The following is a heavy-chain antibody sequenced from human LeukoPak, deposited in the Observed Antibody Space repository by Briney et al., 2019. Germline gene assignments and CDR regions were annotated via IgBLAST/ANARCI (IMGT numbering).Heavy chain of an antibody. CDR3: ARQQLPDGTYYFDY. D-gene: IGHD6-13*01. J-gene: IGHJ4*02. Sequence: SETLSLTCTVSGGSISNYYWSWIRQPPGKGLEWIAYIHYSGHTNYNPSLRSRVTISLDTSKNQFSLKLTSVTAADTALYYCARQQLPDGTYYFDYWGQGTLVTVSS. V-gene: IGHV4-59*01. CDR2: IHYSGHT. CDR1: GGSISNYY.